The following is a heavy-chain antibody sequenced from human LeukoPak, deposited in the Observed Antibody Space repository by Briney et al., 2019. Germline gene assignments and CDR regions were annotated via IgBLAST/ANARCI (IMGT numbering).Heavy chain of an antibody. CDR1: GGSISSGSYY. V-gene: IGHV4-61*02. J-gene: IGHJ4*02. D-gene: IGHD6-13*01. CDR2: IYTSGST. CDR3: ARGYSSSWASGY. Sequence: SETLSLTCTVSGGSISSGSYYWSWIRQPAGKGLEWIGRIYTSGSTNYNPSLKSRATISVDTSKNQFSLKLSSVTAADTAVYYCARGYSSSWASGYWGQGTLVTVSS.